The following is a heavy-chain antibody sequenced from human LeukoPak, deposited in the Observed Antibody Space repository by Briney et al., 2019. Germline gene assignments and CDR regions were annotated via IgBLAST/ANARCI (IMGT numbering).Heavy chain of an antibody. J-gene: IGHJ4*02. CDR2: ISAYNGNT. Sequence: ASVKVSCKASGYTFPSYGISCVRQAPGQGLEWMGWISAYNGNTNYAQKLQGRGTMTTDTSTSTAYMELRGLRSADTAVYYCARATAVAVPWLDYWGEGTLVTVSS. V-gene: IGHV1-18*01. CDR1: GYTFPSYG. CDR3: ARATAVAVPWLDY. D-gene: IGHD6-19*01.